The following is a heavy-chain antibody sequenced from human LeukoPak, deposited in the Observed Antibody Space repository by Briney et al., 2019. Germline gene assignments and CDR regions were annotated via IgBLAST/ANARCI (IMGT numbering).Heavy chain of an antibody. CDR2: IYYTGTT. CDR3: ARAAWFGNLAPGY. J-gene: IGHJ4*02. D-gene: IGHD3-10*01. V-gene: IGHV4-31*03. Sequence: PSETLFLTCTVSGGSISSDGYYWSWIRQHPGKGLEWIGYIYYTGTTYYNLSLKSRITISVDTSRNQFFLKLSSVTAADTAVYYCARAAWFGNLAPGYWGQGTLVTVSS. CDR1: GGSISSDGYY.